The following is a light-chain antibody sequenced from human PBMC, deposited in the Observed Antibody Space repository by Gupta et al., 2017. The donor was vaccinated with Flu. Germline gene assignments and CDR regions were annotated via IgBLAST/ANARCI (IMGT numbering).Light chain of an antibody. CDR3: AAWDGSLSGGL. J-gene: IGLJ2*01. CDR2: NDT. CDR1: SSNIGSKT. V-gene: IGLV1-44*01. Sequence: RVTLSFSGSSSNIGSKTVTWYHQLAGSVPQVLIYNDTQRPSGVRDRYSDSKSGPSASLSVSGLQSEDEADYYCAAWDGSLSGGLFGRGTQLTVL.